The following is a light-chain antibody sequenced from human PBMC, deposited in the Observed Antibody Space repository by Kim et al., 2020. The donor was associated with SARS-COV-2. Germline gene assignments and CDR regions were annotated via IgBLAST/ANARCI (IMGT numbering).Light chain of an antibody. CDR1: QSLTGKY. CDR2: DSF. Sequence: EIVLTQSPDTLSLSPGERATLSCGASQSLTGKYLAWYQRKPGLAPRLLIYDSFRRATGIPQRFSGSGSGTEFTLTISGLEPEDFAEYFCQQYGDSPLTFGGGTKVDIK. J-gene: IGKJ4*01. CDR3: QQYGDSPLT. V-gene: IGKV3D-20*01.